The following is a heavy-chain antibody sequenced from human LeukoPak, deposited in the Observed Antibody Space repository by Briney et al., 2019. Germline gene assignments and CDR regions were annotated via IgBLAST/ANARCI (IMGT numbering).Heavy chain of an antibody. V-gene: IGHV3-74*01. CDR2: INTDGSST. CDR3: ARGKVGATPYYFDY. Sequence: GGSLRLSCTASGFTFSSYWMHWVRQAPGKGQVWVSRINTDGSSTSYADSVKGRFTISRDNAKNTLYLQMNSLRAEDTAVYYCARGKVGATPYYFDYWGQGTLVTVSS. D-gene: IGHD1-26*01. J-gene: IGHJ4*02. CDR1: GFTFSSYW.